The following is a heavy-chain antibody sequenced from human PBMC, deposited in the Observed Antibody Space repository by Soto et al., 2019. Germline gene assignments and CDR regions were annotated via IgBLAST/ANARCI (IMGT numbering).Heavy chain of an antibody. CDR2: IINSGGST. Sequence: EVQLLESGGGLVQPGGSLTLSCAGSGFTFSTYAMSWVRQAPGKGLVWVSSIINSGGSTDYADSVKGRFTISRDNSKNTLYLQMNSLRAEDTAVYYCAKAQSLGTGFNLDYWGQGTLVTVSS. CDR3: AKAQSLGTGFNLDY. J-gene: IGHJ4*02. V-gene: IGHV3-23*01. D-gene: IGHD2-8*02. CDR1: GFTFSTYA.